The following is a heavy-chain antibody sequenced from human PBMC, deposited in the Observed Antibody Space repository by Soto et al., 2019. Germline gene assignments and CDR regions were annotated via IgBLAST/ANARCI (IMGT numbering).Heavy chain of an antibody. CDR3: ARGQSSLLLDC. CDR1: GGSFSGYY. Sequence: QVQLQQWGAGLLKPSETLSLTCAVYGGSFSGYYWSWIRQPPGKGLEWIGEINHSGSTNYNPSLKSRVTISGDTSKNQFSLTLSSVTAADTAVYYCARGQSSLLLDCWGQGVLVTVSS. D-gene: IGHD2-8*02. J-gene: IGHJ4*02. V-gene: IGHV4-34*01. CDR2: INHSGST.